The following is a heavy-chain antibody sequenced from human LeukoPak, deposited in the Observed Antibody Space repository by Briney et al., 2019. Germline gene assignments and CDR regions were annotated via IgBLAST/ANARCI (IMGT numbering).Heavy chain of an antibody. D-gene: IGHD1-26*01. CDR3: ARDGGQVGATGPFDY. J-gene: IGHJ4*02. Sequence: ASVKVSCKASGYTFTGYYIHWVRQAPGQGLEWMGWINRNSGDANYAQKFQGRVTMTRDTSISTAYMELSRLRSDDTAVYYCARDGGQVGATGPFDYWGQGTLVTVPS. CDR1: GYTFTGYY. CDR2: INRNSGDA. V-gene: IGHV1-2*02.